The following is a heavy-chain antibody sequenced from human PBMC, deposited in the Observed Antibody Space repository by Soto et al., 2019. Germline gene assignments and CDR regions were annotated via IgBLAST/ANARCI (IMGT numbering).Heavy chain of an antibody. CDR3: AKDALSYYYDSSGYYIPPYYFDY. J-gene: IGHJ4*02. D-gene: IGHD3-22*01. CDR2: ISGSGGST. CDR1: GFTFSSYA. Sequence: GGSLRLSCAASGFTFSSYAMSWARQAPGKGLEWVSAISGSGGSTYYADSVKGRFTISRDNSKNTLYLQMNSLRAEDTAVYYCAKDALSYYYDSSGYYIPPYYFDYWGQGTLVTVSS. V-gene: IGHV3-23*01.